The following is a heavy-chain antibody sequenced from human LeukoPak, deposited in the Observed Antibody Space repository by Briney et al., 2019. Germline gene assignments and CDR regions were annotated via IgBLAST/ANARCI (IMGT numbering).Heavy chain of an antibody. CDR3: ARGWSVVVATRFDP. D-gene: IGHD2-15*01. CDR2: ISSSSSTI. V-gene: IGHV3-48*01. J-gene: IGHJ5*02. Sequence: PGGSLRLSCAASGFTFSSYSMNWVRQAPGKGLEWVSYISSSSSTIYYADSVKGRFTISRDNAKNSLYLQMNSLRAEDTAVYYCARGWSVVVATRFDPWGQGTLVTVSS. CDR1: GFTFSSYS.